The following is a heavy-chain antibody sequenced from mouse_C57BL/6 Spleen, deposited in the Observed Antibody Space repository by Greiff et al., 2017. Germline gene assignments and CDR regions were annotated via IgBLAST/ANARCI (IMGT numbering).Heavy chain of an antibody. CDR2: IDPSASYT. Sequence: QVQLQQPGAELVMPGASVKLSCKASGYTFTSYWMHWVKQRPGQGLEWIGEIDPSASYTNYTQKFKGKSTLTVDKSSSTADMLRSSLTSEDAAVYDGARSEPQTGRDYWGQGTTLTVSS. J-gene: IGHJ2*01. CDR1: GYTFTSYW. V-gene: IGHV1-69*01. CDR3: ARSEPQTGRDY. D-gene: IGHD4-1*01.